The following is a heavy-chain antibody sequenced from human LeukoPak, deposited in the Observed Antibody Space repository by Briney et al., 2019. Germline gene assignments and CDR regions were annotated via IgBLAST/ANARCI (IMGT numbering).Heavy chain of an antibody. J-gene: IGHJ6*03. D-gene: IGHD5-18*01. V-gene: IGHV4-61*10. Sequence: SETLSLTCTVSGGSISSGSYYWSWIRQPAGKGLEWIGRIYYSGSTNYNPSFKSRVTISVDTSKNQFSLKLSSVTAADTAVYYCARDRVEDTAMVRRYYYYYMDVWGKGTTVTVSS. CDR2: IYYSGST. CDR1: GGSISSGSYY. CDR3: ARDRVEDTAMVRRYYYYYMDV.